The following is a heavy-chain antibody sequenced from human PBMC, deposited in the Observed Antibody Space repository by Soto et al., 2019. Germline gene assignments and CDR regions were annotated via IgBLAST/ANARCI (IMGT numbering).Heavy chain of an antibody. D-gene: IGHD2-2*01. J-gene: IGHJ4*03. V-gene: IGHV6-1*01. CDR1: GDSVSSNSAA. CDR2: TYYRTRWYY. CDR3: SREYQRLQGLLNH. Sequence: SQTLSLTCVISGDSVSSNSAAWNWIRQSPSRGLEWLGRTYYRTRWYYDYAVSVRSRITVNPDTSKNQFSLQLTSVTPEDTAVYYCSREYQRLQGLLNHWRHGTLVTFSS.